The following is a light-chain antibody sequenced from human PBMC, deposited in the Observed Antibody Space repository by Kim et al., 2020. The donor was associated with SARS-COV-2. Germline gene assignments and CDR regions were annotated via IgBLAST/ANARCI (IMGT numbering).Light chain of an antibody. CDR1: SLRSYY. V-gene: IGLV3-19*01. J-gene: IGLJ2*01. CDR3: KSQGTIGNHVV. Sequence: SSELTQDPAVSVALGQTVRITCQGDSLRSYYATWYQQKPGQAPVLLMYGKDNRPSGIPDRVSGSSSGNTASLTITGAQAEDEADYFCKSQGTIGNHVVFGGGTQLTVL. CDR2: GKD.